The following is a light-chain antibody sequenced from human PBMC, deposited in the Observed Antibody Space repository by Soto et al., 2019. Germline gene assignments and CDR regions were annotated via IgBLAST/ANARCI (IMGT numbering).Light chain of an antibody. CDR1: SSDVGGYNF. Sequence: QSVLTQPRSVSGSPGQSVTISCTGTSSDVGGYNFVSWYQQYPGKVPKLIIYDVSQRPSGVPDRFSASKSDNTASLTISGLQAEDEADYYCCSYAGGHTLFGGGTNLTVL. J-gene: IGLJ2*01. CDR3: CSYAGGHTL. CDR2: DVS. V-gene: IGLV2-11*01.